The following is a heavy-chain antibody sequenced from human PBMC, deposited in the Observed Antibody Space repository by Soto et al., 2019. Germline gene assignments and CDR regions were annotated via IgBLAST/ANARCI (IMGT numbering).Heavy chain of an antibody. D-gene: IGHD6-6*01. V-gene: IGHV1-46*01. CDR1: GYTFTSYY. CDR3: ARSSSSSYYYYGMDV. Sequence: QVQLVQSGAEVKKPGASVKVSCKASGYTFTSYYMHWVRQAPGQGLEWMGIINPSGGSTSYAQKFKGRVTMTRDTSTSTVYMELSSLRSEDTAVYYCARSSSSSYYYYGMDVWGQGTTVTVSS. CDR2: INPSGGST. J-gene: IGHJ6*02.